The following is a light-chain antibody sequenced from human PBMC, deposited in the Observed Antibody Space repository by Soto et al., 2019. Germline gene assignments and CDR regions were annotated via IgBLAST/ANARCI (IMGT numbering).Light chain of an antibody. Sequence: EIVLTQSPATLSLSPRERATLSCRASQSVSTYLAWYQQKPGQAPRLLIYDASNRATGIPDRFSGSGSGTDFTLTISSLEPEDFAVYYCQQRGDWPLTFGQGTKLEIK. J-gene: IGKJ2*01. CDR1: QSVSTY. CDR3: QQRGDWPLT. CDR2: DAS. V-gene: IGKV3-11*01.